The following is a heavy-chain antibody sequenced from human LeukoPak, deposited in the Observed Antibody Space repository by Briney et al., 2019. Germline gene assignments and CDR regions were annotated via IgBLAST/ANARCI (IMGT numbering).Heavy chain of an antibody. CDR3: ARYYYDSSGYWGTYTDYFDY. CDR2: IYYSGST. CDR1: GGSISSSSYY. J-gene: IGHJ4*02. V-gene: IGHV4-39*07. D-gene: IGHD3-22*01. Sequence: PSETLSLTCTVSGGSISSSSYYWGWIRQPPGKGLEWIGSIYYSGSTYYNPSLKHRVTISVDTSKNQFSLRLSSVTAADTAVYYCARYYYDSSGYWGTYTDYFDYWGQGTLVTVSS.